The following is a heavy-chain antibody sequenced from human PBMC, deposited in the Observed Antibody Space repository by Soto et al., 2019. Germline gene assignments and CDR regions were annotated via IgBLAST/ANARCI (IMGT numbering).Heavy chain of an antibody. D-gene: IGHD3-3*01. CDR1: GFTFTSSA. V-gene: IGHV1-58*01. CDR2: IVVGSGNT. J-gene: IGHJ6*02. CDR3: AASEGVNYYYYGMDV. Sequence: GASVKVSCKASGFTFTSSAVQWVRQARGQRLEWIGWIVVGSGNTNYAQKFQERVTITRDMSTSTAYMELSSLRSEDTAVYYCAASEGVNYYYYGMDVWGQGTTVTVS.